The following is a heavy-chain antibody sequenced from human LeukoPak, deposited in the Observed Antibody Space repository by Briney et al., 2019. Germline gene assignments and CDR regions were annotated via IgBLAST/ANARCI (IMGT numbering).Heavy chain of an antibody. V-gene: IGHV1-69*05. Sequence: SVKVSCKASGGTFSSYAISWVRQAPGQGLEWMGRIIPIFGTANYAQKFQGRGTITTDESRSTAYMELSSLRSEDTAVYYCTGYEPYDAFDIWGQGTMVTVSS. CDR3: TGYEPYDAFDI. CDR2: IIPIFGTA. D-gene: IGHD5-12*01. CDR1: GGTFSSYA. J-gene: IGHJ3*02.